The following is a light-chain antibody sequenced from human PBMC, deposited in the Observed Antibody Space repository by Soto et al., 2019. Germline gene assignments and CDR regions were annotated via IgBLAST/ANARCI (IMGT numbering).Light chain of an antibody. CDR1: QNIGSY. Sequence: DIQMTQSPSSLSASVRDTVAITCRASQNIGSYLNWYQQKPGKAPTLLIYAASTLQSGVPSRFSGSGSGTDFNLTISSLNPEDFATYFCQQGYRIFQTFGQGTKLEVK. CDR2: AAS. CDR3: QQGYRIFQT. J-gene: IGKJ1*01. V-gene: IGKV1-39*01.